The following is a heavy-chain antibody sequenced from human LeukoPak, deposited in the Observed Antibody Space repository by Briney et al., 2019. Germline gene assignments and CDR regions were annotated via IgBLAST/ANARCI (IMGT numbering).Heavy chain of an antibody. CDR1: GFTFSNYW. Sequence: GGSLRLSCAASGFTFSNYWMSWVRQAPGKGLEWVANIKQDGSEKYYVDSVKGRFTISRDNAKNSLYLQMNSLRAEDTAVYYCARQSSGIAATDKIDFWGQGTLVTVSS. J-gene: IGHJ4*02. CDR2: IKQDGSEK. D-gene: IGHD6-13*01. V-gene: IGHV3-7*01. CDR3: ARQSSGIAATDKIDF.